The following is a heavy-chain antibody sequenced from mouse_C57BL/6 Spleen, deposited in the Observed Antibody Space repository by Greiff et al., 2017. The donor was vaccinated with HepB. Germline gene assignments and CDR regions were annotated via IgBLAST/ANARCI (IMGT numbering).Heavy chain of an antibody. CDR3: ARSGSYYNNYDWFAY. J-gene: IGHJ3*01. CDR2: IYPRDGTT. D-gene: IGHD2-5*01. Sequence: QVQLQQSGPELVKPGASVKLSCKASGYTFTSYDINWVQQRPGQGLEWIGWIYPRDGTTKYNEKLKGKATLTVDTSSSTAYMDLHSLTSEDSAVYFCARSGSYYNNYDWFAYWGQGTLVTVSA. V-gene: IGHV1-85*01. CDR1: GYTFTSYD.